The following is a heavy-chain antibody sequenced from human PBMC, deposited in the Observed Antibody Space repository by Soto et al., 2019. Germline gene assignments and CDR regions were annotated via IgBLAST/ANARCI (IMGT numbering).Heavy chain of an antibody. Sequence: GGSLRLSCAASGFTFSGSAMHWVRQASGKGLEWVGRIRSKANSYATAYAASVKGRFTISRDDSKNTAYLQMNSLKTEDTAVYYCTRHGDGYCSGGSCYPYYYYGMDVWGQGTTVTVSS. J-gene: IGHJ6*02. CDR1: GFTFSGSA. V-gene: IGHV3-73*01. CDR2: IRSKANSYAT. D-gene: IGHD2-15*01. CDR3: TRHGDGYCSGGSCYPYYYYGMDV.